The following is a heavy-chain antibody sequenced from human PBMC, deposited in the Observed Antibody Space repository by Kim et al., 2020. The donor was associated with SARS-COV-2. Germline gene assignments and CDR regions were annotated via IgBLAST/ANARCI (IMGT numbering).Heavy chain of an antibody. J-gene: IGHJ4*02. V-gene: IGHV1-69*13. Sequence: SVKVSCKASGGTFSSYAISWVRQAPGQGLEWMGGIIPIFGTANYAQKFQGRVTITADESTSTAYMELSSLRSEDTAVYYCARDVIFGRDGHPLDYWGQGTLVTVSS. D-gene: IGHD3-3*01. CDR1: GGTFSSYA. CDR3: ARDVIFGRDGHPLDY. CDR2: IIPIFGTA.